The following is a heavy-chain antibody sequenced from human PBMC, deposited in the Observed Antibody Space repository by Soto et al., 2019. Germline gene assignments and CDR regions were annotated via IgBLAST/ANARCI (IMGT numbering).Heavy chain of an antibody. D-gene: IGHD3-22*01. V-gene: IGHV4-34*01. CDR2: INHSGST. CDR1: GGSFSGYY. Sequence: SETLSLTCAVYGGSFSGYYWTWIRQPPGTGLEWIGDINHSGSTNYNPSLKSRVTISVDTSKNQFSLKLSSVTAADTAVYYCARQASGYYYGWFDPWGQGTLVTVS. CDR3: ARQASGYYYGWFDP. J-gene: IGHJ5*02.